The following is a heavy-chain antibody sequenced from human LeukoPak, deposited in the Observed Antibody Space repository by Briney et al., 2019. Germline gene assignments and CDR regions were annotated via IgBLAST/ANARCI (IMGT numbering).Heavy chain of an antibody. D-gene: IGHD4-23*01. V-gene: IGHV3-23*01. Sequence: PGGSLRLSCAASGFTFISYAMSWVRQAPGKGLEWVSAISGSGGSTYYADSVKGRFTISRDNSKNTLYLQMNSLRAEDTAVFYCAKAGGYGGNSWPDYWGQGTLLTVSS. CDR1: GFTFISYA. J-gene: IGHJ4*02. CDR3: AKAGGYGGNSWPDY. CDR2: ISGSGGST.